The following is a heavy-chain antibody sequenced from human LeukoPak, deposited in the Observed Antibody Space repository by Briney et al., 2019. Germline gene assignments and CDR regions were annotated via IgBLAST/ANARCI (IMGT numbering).Heavy chain of an antibody. CDR3: ATVLPGIAVGPYYFDY. Sequence: ASVKVSCKASGYTFTSYYMHWVRQAPGQGLEWMGIINPSGGSTSYAQKFQGRVTMTEDTSTDTAYMELSSLRSEDTAVYYCATVLPGIAVGPYYFDYWGQGTLVTVSS. D-gene: IGHD6-19*01. CDR1: GYTFTSYY. J-gene: IGHJ4*02. V-gene: IGHV1-46*01. CDR2: INPSGGST.